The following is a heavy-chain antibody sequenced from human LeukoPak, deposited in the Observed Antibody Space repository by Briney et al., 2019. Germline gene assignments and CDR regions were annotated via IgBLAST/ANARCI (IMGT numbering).Heavy chain of an antibody. CDR3: AKGGARPLDDAFDL. CDR1: GFSFSSYA. V-gene: IGHV3-23*03. CDR2: IFSDSSAT. Sequence: PGGSLRLSCAASGFSFSSYAMSWVRQVPGEGPEWVAIIFSDSSATYYADSVQGRFIISRDNSRNTVYLQVNSLRAGDTAVYYCAKGGARPLDDAFDLWGQGTVVTVSS. D-gene: IGHD1-1*01. J-gene: IGHJ3*01.